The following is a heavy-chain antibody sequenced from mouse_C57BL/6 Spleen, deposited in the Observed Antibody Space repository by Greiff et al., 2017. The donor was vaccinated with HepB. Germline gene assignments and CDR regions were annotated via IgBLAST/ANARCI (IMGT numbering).Heavy chain of an antibody. D-gene: IGHD2-4*01. CDR1: GYTFTNYC. V-gene: IGHV1-63*01. Sequence: QVQLQQSGAELVRPGTSVKMSCKASGYTFTNYCIGWAKQRPGHGLEWIGDIYPGGGYTNYNEKFKGKATLTADKSSSTAYMQFSSLTSEDSAIYYCAREGDYDGGYAMDYWGQGTSVTVSS. J-gene: IGHJ4*01. CDR3: AREGDYDGGYAMDY. CDR2: IYPGGGYT.